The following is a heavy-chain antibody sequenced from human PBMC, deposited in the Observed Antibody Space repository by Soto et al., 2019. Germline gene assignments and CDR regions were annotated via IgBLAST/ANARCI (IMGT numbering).Heavy chain of an antibody. V-gene: IGHV3-15*07. CDR3: TTGISITMIVVVIPMDYGMDV. D-gene: IGHD3-22*01. CDR1: GFTFSNAW. J-gene: IGHJ6*02. Sequence: GESLKISCAASGFTFSNAWMNWVRQAPGKGLEWVGRIKSKTDGGTTDYAAPGKGRFTISRDDSKNKLYPQMNSLKTEDTAVYYCTTGISITMIVVVIPMDYGMDVWGQGTTVTVSS. CDR2: IKSKTDGGTT.